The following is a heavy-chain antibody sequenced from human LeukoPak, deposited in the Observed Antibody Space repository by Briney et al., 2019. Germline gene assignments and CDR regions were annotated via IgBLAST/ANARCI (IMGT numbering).Heavy chain of an antibody. Sequence: GGSLRLSCAASGFTFSSYAMSWVRQAPGKGLEWVSLIYSGGSTYYADSVKGRFTISRDNSRNTLYLQMNSLRAEDTAVYYCASLPYYDFWSGYDDAFDIWGQGTMVTVSS. D-gene: IGHD3-3*01. CDR2: IYSGGST. CDR3: ASLPYYDFWSGYDDAFDI. V-gene: IGHV3-66*01. J-gene: IGHJ3*02. CDR1: GFTFSSYA.